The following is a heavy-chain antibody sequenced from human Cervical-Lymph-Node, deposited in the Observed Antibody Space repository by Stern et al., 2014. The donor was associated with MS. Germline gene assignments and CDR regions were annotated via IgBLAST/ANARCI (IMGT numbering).Heavy chain of an antibody. V-gene: IGHV1-2*05. CDR2: LNPNSDDP. CDR1: GYDFTGFF. D-gene: IGHD2/OR15-2a*01. J-gene: IGHJ4*02. Sequence: QVQLVESGAKMKKPGASVRVSCKAFGYDFTGFFIHWVRQVTGQGLEWMGRLNPNSDDPTYAQNFQDRVNLTRDTSIGTAFLELSRLTSGDKGVYYCAREATSIIVGIDYWGQGTPVTVSS. CDR3: AREATSIIVGIDY.